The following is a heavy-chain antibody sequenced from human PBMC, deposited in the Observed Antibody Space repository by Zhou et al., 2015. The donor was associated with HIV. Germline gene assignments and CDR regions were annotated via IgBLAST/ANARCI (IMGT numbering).Heavy chain of an antibody. D-gene: IGHD2-8*01. CDR3: AKDAAGLRPSGLDV. Sequence: QVQLVQSGAEVKKPGSSVKVSCKASGYTFGSFTINWVRLAPGQGPEWVGGVIPLLNRPTYAQNFQDRVTITADDSASTAYMELRSLTSQDTAIYYCAKDAAGLRPSGLDVWGQGTSVTVSS. J-gene: IGHJ6*02. V-gene: IGHV1-69*12. CDR1: GYTFGSFT. CDR2: VIPLLNRP.